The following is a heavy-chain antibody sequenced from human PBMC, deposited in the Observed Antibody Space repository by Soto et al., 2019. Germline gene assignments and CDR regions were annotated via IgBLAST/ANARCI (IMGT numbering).Heavy chain of an antibody. CDR2: ISGSSGHT. CDR3: ARGPSEYIWGSYLRYCDS. V-gene: IGHV3-23*01. D-gene: IGHD3-16*02. CDR1: GSTFSSFA. Sequence: EVQLLESGGGLVQPGGSLRLSCAASGSTFSSFAMNWVRQAPGKGLEWVSAISGSSGHTYYADSVKGRFIISRDNSKNTLYLQMDSLSADDTAVYYCARGPSEYIWGSYLRYCDSWGQGSLVTVSS. J-gene: IGHJ4*02.